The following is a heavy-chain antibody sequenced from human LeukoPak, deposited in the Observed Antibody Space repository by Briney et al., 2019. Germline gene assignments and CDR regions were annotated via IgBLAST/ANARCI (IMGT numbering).Heavy chain of an antibody. CDR1: GYSISSGYY. D-gene: IGHD3-16*01. J-gene: IGHJ5*02. Sequence: SETLSLTCAVSGYSISSGYYWGWIRQPPGKGLEWIGYIYYSGSTNYNPSLKSRVTISIDTSKNQFSLKLSSVTAADTAVYYCARTGLHVWGWFDPWGQGTLVTVSS. CDR2: IYYSGST. CDR3: ARTGLHVWGWFDP. V-gene: IGHV4-61*01.